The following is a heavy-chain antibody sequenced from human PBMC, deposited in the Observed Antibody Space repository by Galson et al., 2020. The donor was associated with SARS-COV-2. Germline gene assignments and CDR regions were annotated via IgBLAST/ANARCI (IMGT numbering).Heavy chain of an antibody. Sequence: ASVKVSCKASGYTFISFYIHWVRQAPGQGLEWMGVNNPSGNITSYAQKLRGRVTVTRDMSTQTVYMELSSLTSEDTAVYYCAREWGDINSSVFDYWGQGSLVVVSS. D-gene: IGHD2-21*01. CDR2: NNPSGNIT. V-gene: IGHV1-46*04. J-gene: IGHJ4*02. CDR1: GYTFISFY. CDR3: AREWGDINSSVFDY.